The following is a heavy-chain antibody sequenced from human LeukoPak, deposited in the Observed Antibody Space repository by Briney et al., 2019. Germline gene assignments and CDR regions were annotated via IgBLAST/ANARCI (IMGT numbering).Heavy chain of an antibody. CDR1: GFSFSSFP. CDR3: ARELDIVLSPPATFFDY. V-gene: IGHV3-30-3*01. J-gene: IGHJ4*02. D-gene: IGHD2-2*03. CDR2: ISYNGNNQ. Sequence: GGSLRLSCAASGFSFSSFPMHWVRQAPGKGLEWVALISYNGNNQSYADSVKGRFTISRDNSKNTLFLHLNSLRAEDTAVYFCARELDIVLSPPATFFDYWGQGTLVTVSS.